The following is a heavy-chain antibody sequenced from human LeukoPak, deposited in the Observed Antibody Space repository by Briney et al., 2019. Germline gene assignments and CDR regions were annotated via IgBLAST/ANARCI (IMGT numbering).Heavy chain of an antibody. CDR3: AKGVRRHSSGWYGDAFDI. V-gene: IGHV3-30*18. Sequence: PGGSLRLSCAASGFTFSSYGMHWVRQAPGKGLEWVAVISYDGSNKYYADSVTGRFTISRDNSKNTLYLQMNSLRAEDTAVYYCAKGVRRHSSGWYGDAFDIWGQGTMVTVSS. CDR1: GFTFSSYG. D-gene: IGHD6-19*01. CDR2: ISYDGSNK. J-gene: IGHJ3*02.